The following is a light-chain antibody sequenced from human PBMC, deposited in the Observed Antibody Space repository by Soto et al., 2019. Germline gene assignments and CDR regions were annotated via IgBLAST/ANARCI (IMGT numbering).Light chain of an antibody. CDR2: GAS. V-gene: IGKV3-20*01. Sequence: EIVLTQSPGTLSLSPGERATLSCRASQTVSRNSLAWYQQNPGQAPRVLVYGASSRTAGIPDRSSGSGSGTDFTLTIRRLDPEDFAVYCCQYYGSSKITFGQGTRLEIK. J-gene: IGKJ5*01. CDR3: QYYGSSKIT. CDR1: QTVSRNS.